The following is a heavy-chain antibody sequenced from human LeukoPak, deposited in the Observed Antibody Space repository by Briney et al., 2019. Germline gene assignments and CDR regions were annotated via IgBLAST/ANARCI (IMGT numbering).Heavy chain of an antibody. Sequence: GGSLRLSCAASGFTVSSNYMSWVRQAPGKGLEWVSVIYSGGSTYYADSVKGRFTISRDNSKNTLYLQMNSLRAEDTAVYYCARIAYYYDSSGYLAHDYWGQGTLVTVSS. CDR2: IYSGGST. CDR1: GFTVSSNY. V-gene: IGHV3-53*01. D-gene: IGHD3-22*01. J-gene: IGHJ4*02. CDR3: ARIAYYYDSSGYLAHDY.